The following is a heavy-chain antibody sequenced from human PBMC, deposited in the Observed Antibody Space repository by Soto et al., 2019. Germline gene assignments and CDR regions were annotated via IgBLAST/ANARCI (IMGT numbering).Heavy chain of an antibody. CDR1: GFTFSNAW. CDR3: TTPSRYSSSWYSDYYYGMDV. CDR2: IKSKTDGGTT. V-gene: IGHV3-15*01. J-gene: IGHJ6*02. Sequence: EVQLVESGGGLVKPGGSLRLSCAASGFTFSNAWMSWVRQAPGKGLEWVGRIKSKTDGGTTDYAAPVKGRFTISRDDSKNTLYLQMNSLKTEDTAVYYYTTPSRYSSSWYSDYYYGMDVWGQGTTVTVSS. D-gene: IGHD6-13*01.